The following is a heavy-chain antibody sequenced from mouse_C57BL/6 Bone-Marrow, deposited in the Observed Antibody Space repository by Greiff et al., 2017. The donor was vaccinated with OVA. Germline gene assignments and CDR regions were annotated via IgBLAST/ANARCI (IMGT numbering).Heavy chain of an antibody. CDR2: INYDGSST. J-gene: IGHJ3*01. CDR1: GFTFSDYY. V-gene: IGHV5-16*01. CDR3: ARDSGSSFAY. D-gene: IGHD3-1*01. Sequence: EVMLVESEGGLVQPGSSMKLSCTASGFTFSDYYMAWVRQVPEKGLEWVANINYDGSSTYYLDSLKSRFIISRDNAKNILYLQMSSLKSEDTATYYCARDSGSSFAYWGQGTLVTVSA.